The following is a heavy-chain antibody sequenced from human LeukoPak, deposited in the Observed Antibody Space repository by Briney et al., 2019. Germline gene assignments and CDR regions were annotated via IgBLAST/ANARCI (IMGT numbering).Heavy chain of an antibody. CDR1: GFTFSNYW. CDR3: VRGLRSADF. CDR2: ISTDGSQT. J-gene: IGHJ4*02. V-gene: IGHV3-74*01. Sequence: GGSLRLSCEASGFTFSNYWMHWVRQPPGKGLMWVSQISTDGSQTFYADSVKGRFTISRDNAQNTLFLQMDSLRPEDTAVYYCVRGLRSADFWGQGTLVTVSS.